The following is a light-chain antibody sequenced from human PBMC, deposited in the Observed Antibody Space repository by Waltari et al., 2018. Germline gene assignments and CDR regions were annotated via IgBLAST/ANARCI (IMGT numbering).Light chain of an antibody. Sequence: EIVLTQSPATLSLSPGERATLSCRASQSVSSYLAWYQQKPGQAHRLLIYDASNRATGIPARFSGSGSGTDFTLTISSLEPEDFAVYYCQQRSNWPSITFGQGTRLEIK. V-gene: IGKV3-11*01. CDR3: QQRSNWPSIT. CDR1: QSVSSY. CDR2: DAS. J-gene: IGKJ5*01.